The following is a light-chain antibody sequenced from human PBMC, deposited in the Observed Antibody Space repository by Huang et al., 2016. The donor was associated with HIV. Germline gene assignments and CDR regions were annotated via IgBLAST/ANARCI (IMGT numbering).Light chain of an antibody. CDR1: QSVGCY. J-gene: IGKJ3*01. Sequence: EIVLTQSPATLSLSPGERATLSCRASQSVGCYLAWYQQKPGQAPRLIIYDASNRDIGIPVRSRGSGAGTDCTLTISSLGPEDFEVDYCQQRTNWPPGFTFGPGTKVDIK. CDR2: DAS. CDR3: QQRTNWPPGFT. V-gene: IGKV3-11*01.